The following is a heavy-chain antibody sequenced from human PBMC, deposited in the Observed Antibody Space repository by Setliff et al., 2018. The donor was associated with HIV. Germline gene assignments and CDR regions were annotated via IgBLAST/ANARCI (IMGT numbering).Heavy chain of an antibody. J-gene: IGHJ4*02. D-gene: IGHD2-15*01. Sequence: PSETLSLTCAVYGGSFSGYFWSWIRQPPGKGLEWIGEINHGGGTNYNPSLKSRLTISVDTSKNQFSLKLNSVTAADTAVYYCARGYCSGGSCYGDTGGYHPFDYWGQGTLVTSPQ. CDR3: ARGYCSGGSCYGDTGGYHPFDY. V-gene: IGHV4-34*01. CDR2: INHGGGT. CDR1: GGSFSGYF.